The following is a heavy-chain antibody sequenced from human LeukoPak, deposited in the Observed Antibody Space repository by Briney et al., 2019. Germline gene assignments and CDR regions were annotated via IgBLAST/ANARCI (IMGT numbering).Heavy chain of an antibody. V-gene: IGHV4-59*01. CDR1: GGSIRGYY. D-gene: IGHD3-22*01. Sequence: SETLSLTCSVSGGSIRGYYWSWIRQPPGKGLEWIGYIYDSGSSKYNPSLKSRVTISVDTSKNQFSLKLSSVTAADTAVYYCARDLHYDSSGYYYGIAFDIWGQGTMVTVSS. J-gene: IGHJ3*02. CDR2: IYDSGSS. CDR3: ARDLHYDSSGYYYGIAFDI.